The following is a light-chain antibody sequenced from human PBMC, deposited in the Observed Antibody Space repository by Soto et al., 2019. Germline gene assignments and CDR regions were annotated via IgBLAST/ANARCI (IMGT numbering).Light chain of an antibody. CDR1: NIGSKS. CDR3: QVWDTSSNHDV. V-gene: IGLV3-21*02. J-gene: IGLJ1*01. CDR2: DDT. Sequence: VLTQPPSVSVAPGQTARITCGGYNIGSKSVHWYQQKPGQAPVLVVYDDTDRPSGIPERFSGSISGNTATLTISRVAAGDEADYYCQVWDTSSNHDVFGAGTKVTVL.